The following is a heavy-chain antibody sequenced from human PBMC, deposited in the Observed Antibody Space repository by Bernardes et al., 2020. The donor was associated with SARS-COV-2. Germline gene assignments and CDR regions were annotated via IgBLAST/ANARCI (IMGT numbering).Heavy chain of an antibody. D-gene: IGHD4-4*01. Sequence: SETLSLTCAVYGGSFSGYYWSWIRQPPGKGLEWIGEINHSGSTNYHPSLQSRVTISVDTSKNQFSLKLSSVTAADTAVYYCARGLPVTTFFYYYYGMDVWGQGTTVTVSS. CDR3: ARGLPVTTFFYYYYGMDV. CDR1: GGSFSGYY. V-gene: IGHV4-34*01. CDR2: INHSGST. J-gene: IGHJ6*02.